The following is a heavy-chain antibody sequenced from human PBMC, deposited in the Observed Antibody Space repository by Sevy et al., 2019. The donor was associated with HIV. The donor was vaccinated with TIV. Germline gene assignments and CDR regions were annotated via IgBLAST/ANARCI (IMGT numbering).Heavy chain of an antibody. CDR3: ARDREWGGYCSSTSCSYSYYYYGMDV. CDR1: GFTFSSYS. CDR2: ISSSSSYM. Sequence: GGSLRLSCAASGFTFSSYSMNWVRQAPGKGLEWVSSISSSSSYMYYADSVKGRFTISRDNAKNSLYLQMNSLRAEDTAVYYCARDREWGGYCSSTSCSYSYYYYGMDVWGQGTTVTVSS. J-gene: IGHJ6*02. D-gene: IGHD2-2*01. V-gene: IGHV3-21*01.